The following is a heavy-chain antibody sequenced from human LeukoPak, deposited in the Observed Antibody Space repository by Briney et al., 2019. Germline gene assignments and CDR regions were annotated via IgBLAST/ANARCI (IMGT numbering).Heavy chain of an antibody. CDR3: AKQLGYCSDGSCYFPY. J-gene: IGHJ4*02. CDR2: ISNNGGYT. Sequence: GGSLRLSCAASGFTFGSSAMCWVRQAPGKGLEWVSAISNNGGYTYYADSVQGRFTISRDNSKSTLCLQMNSLRAEDTAVYYCAKQLGYCSDGSCYFPYWGQGTLVTVSS. V-gene: IGHV3-23*01. CDR1: GFTFGSSA. D-gene: IGHD2-15*01.